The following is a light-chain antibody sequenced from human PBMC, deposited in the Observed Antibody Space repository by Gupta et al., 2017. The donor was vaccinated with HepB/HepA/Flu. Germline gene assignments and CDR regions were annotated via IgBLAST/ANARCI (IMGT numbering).Light chain of an antibody. J-gene: IGLJ1*01. CDR1: SSDVGGYNF. V-gene: IGLV2-11*01. Sequence: QSALTQPRSVSGSHGQSVTISCTGTSSDVGGYNFVSWYQQHPGKAPKLMIYDVSKRPSGVPDRFSGSKSGNTASLTISGLQAEDEADYSCGSYAGSYTPYVFGTGTKVTVL. CDR3: GSYAGSYTPYV. CDR2: DVS.